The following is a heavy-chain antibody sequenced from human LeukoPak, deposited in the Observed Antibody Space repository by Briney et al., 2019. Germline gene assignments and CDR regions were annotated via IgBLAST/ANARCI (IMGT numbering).Heavy chain of an antibody. J-gene: IGHJ4*02. Sequence: SETLSLTSTVSGGSISNNNCYWGWIRQPPGKGLEWIGTIYYSGSTYYNPSLKSRVTISVDTSRNQFSLKLSSVTAADTAVYYCARRSYYDSSGYYYYWGQGTLVTVSS. CDR2: IYYSGST. CDR1: GGSISNNNCY. CDR3: ARRSYYDSSGYYYY. D-gene: IGHD3-22*01. V-gene: IGHV4-39*01.